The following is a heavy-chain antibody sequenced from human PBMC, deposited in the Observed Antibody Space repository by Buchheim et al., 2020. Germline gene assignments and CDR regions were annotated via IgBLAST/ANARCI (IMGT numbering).Heavy chain of an antibody. J-gene: IGHJ4*02. CDR3: ARDLSGTIFGVVAY. V-gene: IGHV3-30-3*01. CDR2: ISYDGSNK. Sequence: QVQLVESGGGVVQPGRSLRLSCAASGFTFSSYAMHWVRQAPGKGLEWVSLISYDGSNKYYADSVKGRFTISRDNSKNTLYLQMNSLGAEDTAVYYCARDLSGTIFGVVAYWGQGTL. D-gene: IGHD3-3*01. CDR1: GFTFSSYA.